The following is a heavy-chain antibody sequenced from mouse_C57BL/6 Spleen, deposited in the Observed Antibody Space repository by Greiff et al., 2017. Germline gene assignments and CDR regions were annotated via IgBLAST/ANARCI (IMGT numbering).Heavy chain of an antibody. V-gene: IGHV1-26*01. D-gene: IGHD1-1*01. CDR2: INPNNGGT. J-gene: IGHJ4*01. Sequence: EVQLQQSGPELVKPGASVKISCKASGYTFTDYYMNWVKQSHGKSLEWIGDINPNNGGTSYNQKFKGKATLTVDKSSSTAYMELRSLTSEDSAVYYCAREELRSFYYAMDYWGQGTSVTVSS. CDR3: AREELRSFYYAMDY. CDR1: GYTFTDYY.